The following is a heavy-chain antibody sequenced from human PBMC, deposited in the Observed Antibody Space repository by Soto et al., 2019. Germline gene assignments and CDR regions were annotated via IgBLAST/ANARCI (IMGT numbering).Heavy chain of an antibody. D-gene: IGHD3-10*01. V-gene: IGHV1-46*01. CDR2: INPSGGST. CDR1: GYTFTSYY. Sequence: ASVKVSCKASGYTFTSYYMHWVRQAPGQGLEWMGIINPSGGSTSYAQKFQGRVTMTRDTSTSTVYMELSSLRSEDTAVYYCARDPGGYYGSGLNGMDVWCQGTTVTVSS. J-gene: IGHJ6*02. CDR3: ARDPGGYYGSGLNGMDV.